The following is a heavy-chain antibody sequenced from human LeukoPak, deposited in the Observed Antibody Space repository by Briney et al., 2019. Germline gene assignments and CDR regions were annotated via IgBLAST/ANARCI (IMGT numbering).Heavy chain of an antibody. D-gene: IGHD5-12*01. CDR3: ARDLATPRWYFDD. J-gene: IGHJ4*02. V-gene: IGHV3-48*03. Sequence: GGSLRLSCAASGFTFSSFEMNWVRQAPEKGLEWVSYISSSGSTIYYADSVKGRFTISRDNAKNSLYLQMNSLRAEDTAVYYCARDLATPRWYFDDSGQATLVTVSS. CDR1: GFTFSSFE. CDR2: ISSSGSTI.